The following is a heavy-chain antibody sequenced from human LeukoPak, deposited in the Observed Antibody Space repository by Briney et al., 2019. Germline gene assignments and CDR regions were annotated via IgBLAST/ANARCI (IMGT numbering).Heavy chain of an antibody. D-gene: IGHD2-2*01. Sequence: GGSLRLSCAASGFTFSSYWMSWVRQAPGKGLEGVANIKQDGSEKYYVDSVKGRFTISRDNAKNSLYLQMNSLRAEDTAVYYCAREVCSSTSCPYLPYYYYYMDVWGKGTTVTISS. CDR1: GFTFSSYW. CDR2: IKQDGSEK. V-gene: IGHV3-7*01. J-gene: IGHJ6*03. CDR3: AREVCSSTSCPYLPYYYYYMDV.